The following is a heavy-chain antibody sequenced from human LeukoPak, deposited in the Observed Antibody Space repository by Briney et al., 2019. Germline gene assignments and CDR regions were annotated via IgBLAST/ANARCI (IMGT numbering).Heavy chain of an antibody. CDR3: AKGTVLDGG. CDR1: GFTFSSYG. CDR2: ISYDGSNK. V-gene: IGHV3-30*18. J-gene: IGHJ4*02. D-gene: IGHD3-10*01. Sequence: GGSLRLSCAASGFTFSSYGMHWVRQAPGKGLEWVAVISYDGSNKYYADSVKGRFTISRDNSKSTLYLQMNSLRAEDTAVYYCAKGTVLDGGWGQGTLVTVSS.